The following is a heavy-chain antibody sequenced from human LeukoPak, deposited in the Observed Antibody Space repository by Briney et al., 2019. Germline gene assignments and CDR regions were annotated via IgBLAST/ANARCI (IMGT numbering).Heavy chain of an antibody. V-gene: IGHV3-7*01. CDR3: ARGLAHDYYDSSGYY. D-gene: IGHD3-22*01. Sequence: PGGSLRLSCAASGFTFSSYWMSWVRQVPGKGLEWVANIKPDGNEKYYVDSVKGRFTISRDNAKNSLYLQMNSLRAEDTAVYYCARGLAHDYYDSSGYYWGQGTLVTVSS. CDR2: IKPDGNEK. CDR1: GFTFSSYW. J-gene: IGHJ4*02.